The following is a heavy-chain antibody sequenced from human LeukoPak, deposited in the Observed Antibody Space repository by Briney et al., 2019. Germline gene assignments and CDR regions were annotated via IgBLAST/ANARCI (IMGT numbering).Heavy chain of an antibody. J-gene: IGHJ3*02. CDR1: GGSISSRTYS. CDR3: ARGFPLYDSSGLDAFDI. D-gene: IGHD3-22*01. Sequence: TPSETLSLTCRVSGGSISSRTYSWGWLRQPPGKGLEWIGSIYYSGSAYYNPSLKSRVTISVDTSKNQFSLKLSSVTAADTAVYYCARGFPLYDSSGLDAFDIWGQGTMVTVSS. CDR2: IYYSGSA. V-gene: IGHV4-39*07.